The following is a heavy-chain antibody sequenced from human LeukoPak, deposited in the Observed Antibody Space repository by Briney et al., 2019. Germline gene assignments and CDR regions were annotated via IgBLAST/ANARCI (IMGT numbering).Heavy chain of an antibody. CDR1: GGSINNYY. CDR2: IYTSGST. V-gene: IGHV4-4*07. Sequence: SETLSLTCTVSGGSINNYYWNWIRQPAGKGLEWIGRIYTSGSTNYNPSLQSRLTMSMDTSKNQFSLRLSSATAADTAVYYCARASDDFGDYGFDYWGQGTLVTVSS. CDR3: ARASDDFGDYGFDY. D-gene: IGHD4-17*01. J-gene: IGHJ4*02.